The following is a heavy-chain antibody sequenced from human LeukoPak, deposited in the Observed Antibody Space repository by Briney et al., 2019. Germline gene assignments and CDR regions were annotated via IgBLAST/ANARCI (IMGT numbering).Heavy chain of an antibody. D-gene: IGHD6-19*01. V-gene: IGHV3-21*01. Sequence: KTGGSLRLSCAASGFTFINYSMNWVRQAPGKGLEWVSSIASASDGIYYADSVRGRFTISRDNAKDSLYLQMNRLRAEDTAVYYCARGGGWKNDYWGQGTLVTVSS. CDR3: ARGGGWKNDY. CDR2: IASASDGI. J-gene: IGHJ4*02. CDR1: GFTFINYS.